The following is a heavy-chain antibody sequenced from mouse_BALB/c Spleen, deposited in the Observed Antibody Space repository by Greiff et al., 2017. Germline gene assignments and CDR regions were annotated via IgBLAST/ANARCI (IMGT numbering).Heavy chain of an antibody. J-gene: IGHJ3*01. CDR2: ISSGGST. D-gene: IGHD2-3*01. CDR1: GFTFSSYA. V-gene: IGHV5-6-5*01. Sequence: EVHLVESGGGLVKPGGSLKLSCAASGFTFSSYAMSWVRQTPEKRLEWVASISSGGSTYYPDSVKGRFTISRDNARNILYLQMSSLRSEDTAMYYCARGGYYGEPWFAYWGQGTMVTVSA. CDR3: ARGGYYGEPWFAY.